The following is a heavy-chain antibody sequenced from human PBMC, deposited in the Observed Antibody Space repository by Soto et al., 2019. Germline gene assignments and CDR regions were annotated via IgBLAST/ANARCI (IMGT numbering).Heavy chain of an antibody. Sequence: TLSLTCTVSGGSISSGGYYWSWIRQHPGKGLEWIGYIYYSGSTYYNPSLKSRVTISVDTSKNQFSLKLSSVTAADTAVYYCARGRGIVATINRSLLFDYWGQGTLVTVSS. CDR1: GGSISSGGYY. CDR3: ARGRGIVATINRSLLFDY. D-gene: IGHD5-12*01. J-gene: IGHJ4*02. V-gene: IGHV4-31*03. CDR2: IYYSGST.